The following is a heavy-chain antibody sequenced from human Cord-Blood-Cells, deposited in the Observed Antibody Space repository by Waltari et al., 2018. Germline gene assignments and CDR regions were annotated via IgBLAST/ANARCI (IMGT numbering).Heavy chain of an antibody. CDR2: IYHIGST. D-gene: IGHD3-9*01. V-gene: IGHV4-38-2*02. CDR1: GYSISSGYY. J-gene: IGHJ5*02. CDR3: ARDWAKNSVLVIQGSGWFDP. Sequence: QVQLQESGQGLVKPSETLSPTCPVSGYSISSGYYWGWIRQPPGKGLEWIGSIYHIGSTYYNPSLKSRVTISVDTSKNQFSLKLSSVTAADTAVYYCARDWAKNSVLVIQGSGWFDPWGQGTLVTVSS.